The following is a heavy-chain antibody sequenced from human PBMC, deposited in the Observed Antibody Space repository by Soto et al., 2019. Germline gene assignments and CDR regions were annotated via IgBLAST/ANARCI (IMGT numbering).Heavy chain of an antibody. CDR2: ISSSSSYI. CDR1: EFTFSSYS. V-gene: IGHV3-21*01. CDR3: AREGIAAALDY. D-gene: IGHD6-13*01. Sequence: EVQLVESGGGLVKPGGSLRLSCAASEFTFSSYSMNWVRQAPGKGLEWVSSISSSSSYIYYADSVKGRFTISRDNAKNSLYLQVNSLRAEDTAVYYCAREGIAAALDYWGQGTLVTVSS. J-gene: IGHJ4*02.